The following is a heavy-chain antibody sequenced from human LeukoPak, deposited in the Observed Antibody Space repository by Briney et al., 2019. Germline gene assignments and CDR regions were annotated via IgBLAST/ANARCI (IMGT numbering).Heavy chain of an antibody. V-gene: IGHV1-8*01. J-gene: IGHJ5*02. CDR3: AREYCTNGVCWFDP. CDR1: GYTFTSYD. Sequence: ASVKVSCKASGYTFTSYDINWVRQATGQGLEWMGWMNPNSGNTGYAQKFQGRVTMTRNTSISTAYMELSSLRSEDTAVYYCAREYCTNGVCWFDPWGQGTLSPSPQ. D-gene: IGHD2-8*01. CDR2: MNPNSGNT.